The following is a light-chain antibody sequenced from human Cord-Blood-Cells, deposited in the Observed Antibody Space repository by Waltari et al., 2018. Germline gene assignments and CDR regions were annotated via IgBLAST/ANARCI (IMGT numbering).Light chain of an antibody. CDR3: SSYTSSSLYV. CDR2: EVS. Sequence: QSALTQPASVSGSPGQSITISCTGTSSDAGGYNYVSWYQQHPGNAPKLMIYEVSNRPSGVSNRFSGSKSGNTASQTISGLQAEDEAYYYCSSYTSSSLYVFGTGTKVTVL. J-gene: IGLJ1*01. V-gene: IGLV2-14*01. CDR1: SSDAGGYNY.